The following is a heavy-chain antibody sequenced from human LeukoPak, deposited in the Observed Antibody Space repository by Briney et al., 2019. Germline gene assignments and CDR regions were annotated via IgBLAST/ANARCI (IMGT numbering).Heavy chain of an antibody. V-gene: IGHV4-34*01. CDR1: GGSFSGYY. CDR3: ARGTGAIVVVPAAKDYYMDV. CDR2: INHSGST. Sequence: SETLSLTCAAYGGSFSGYYWSWIRQPPGKGLEWIGEINHSGSTNYNPSLKSRVTISVGTSKNQFSLKLSSVTAADTAVYYCARGTGAIVVVPAAKDYYMDVWGKGTTVTVSS. J-gene: IGHJ6*03. D-gene: IGHD2-2*01.